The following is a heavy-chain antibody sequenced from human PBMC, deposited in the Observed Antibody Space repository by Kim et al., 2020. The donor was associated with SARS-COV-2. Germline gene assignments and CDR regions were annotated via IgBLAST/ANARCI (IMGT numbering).Heavy chain of an antibody. Sequence: GGSLRLSCVASGFSFSSYGMHWVRQAPGKGLEWVATISYDGSRQYYADSVKGRFTVSRDNSKNTLFLQVNSLRAEDTAVYYCAKDQKGGYVYSYFEYWGQGTLVTVSS. CDR2: ISYDGSRQ. J-gene: IGHJ4*02. CDR3: AKDQKGGYVYSYFEY. D-gene: IGHD2-15*01. V-gene: IGHV3-30*18. CDR1: GFSFSSYG.